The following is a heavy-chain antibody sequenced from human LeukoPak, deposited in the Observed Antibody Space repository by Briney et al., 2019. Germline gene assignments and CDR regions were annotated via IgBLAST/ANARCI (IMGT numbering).Heavy chain of an antibody. D-gene: IGHD6-19*01. Sequence: PGGRLRLSCAASGFTFTDYRMNWVRQAPGKGLEWVSSISSSSSYIYYADSVKGRFTISRDNGKNSLYLQMNSLRAEDTAVYYCASQYSSGWAIDYWGQRTLPTVSS. J-gene: IGHJ4*01. CDR3: ASQYSSGWAIDY. CDR1: GFTFTDYR. V-gene: IGHV3-21*01. CDR2: ISSSSSYI.